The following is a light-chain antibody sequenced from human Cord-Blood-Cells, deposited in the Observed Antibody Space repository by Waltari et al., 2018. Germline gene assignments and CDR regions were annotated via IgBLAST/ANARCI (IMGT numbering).Light chain of an antibody. CDR2: YDD. V-gene: IGLV1-36*01. J-gene: IGLJ3*02. CDR3: AAWDDSLNGPWV. Sequence: QSVLTQPPSVSEAPRQRVTISCSGSSSNIGNNAVNWYQQLPGKAPKLLIYYDDLLPSGVSDRFSGAKSGTSASLAISGRQSEDEADYYCAAWDDSLNGPWVFGGGTKLTVL. CDR1: SSNIGNNA.